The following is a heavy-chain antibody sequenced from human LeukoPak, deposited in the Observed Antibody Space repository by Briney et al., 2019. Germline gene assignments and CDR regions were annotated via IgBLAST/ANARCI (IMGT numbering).Heavy chain of an antibody. CDR1: GGSISSGSYY. Sequence: SETLSLTCTVSGGSISSGSYYWSWIRQPAGKGLEWIGRIYTSGSTNYNPSLKSRVTISVDTSKNQFSLKLSSVTAADTAVYYCARQNYDILTGYPEGGWFDLWGQGTLVTVSS. V-gene: IGHV4-61*02. CDR2: IYTSGST. D-gene: IGHD3-9*01. J-gene: IGHJ5*02. CDR3: ARQNYDILTGYPEGGWFDL.